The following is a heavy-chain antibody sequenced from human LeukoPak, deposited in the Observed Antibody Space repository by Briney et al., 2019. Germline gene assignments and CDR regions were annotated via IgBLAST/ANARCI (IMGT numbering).Heavy chain of an antibody. J-gene: IGHJ4*02. CDR2: ITWDGGST. D-gene: IGHD3-22*01. CDR3: AKDANKYDSSGNWRYFDY. CDR1: GFTFDDYT. V-gene: IGHV3-43*01. Sequence: GGSLRLSCAASGFTFDDYTMHWVRQAPGKGLEWVSLITWDGGSTYYADPVKGRFTISRDNSKNSLYQQMNSLRTEDAALYYCAKDANKYDSSGNWRYFDYWGQGTLVTVSS.